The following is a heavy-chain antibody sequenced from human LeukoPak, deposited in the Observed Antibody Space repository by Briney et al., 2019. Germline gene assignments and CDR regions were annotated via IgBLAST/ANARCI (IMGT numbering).Heavy chain of an antibody. D-gene: IGHD6-19*01. V-gene: IGHV3-21*01. J-gene: IGHJ4*02. CDR1: GYTFNIYS. CDR3: AREAYSSGWWEYFDY. CDR2: ISGTRNYI. Sequence: PGGSLTLSCAASGYTFNIYSRNWVRQAPGKGLEWVSYISGTRNYIYYTGSVKGRFTISRDNAKNSLKLHMNSLRAEDTAVYSCAREAYSSGWWEYFDYWGQGTLVTVSS.